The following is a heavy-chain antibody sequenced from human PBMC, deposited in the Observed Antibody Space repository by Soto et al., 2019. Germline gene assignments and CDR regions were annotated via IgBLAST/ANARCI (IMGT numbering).Heavy chain of an antibody. CDR2: IYYSGST. V-gene: IGHV4-31*03. Sequence: TSETLSLTCTVSGGSISSGGYYWSWIRQHPGKGLEWIGYIYYSGSTYYNPSLKSRVTISVDTSKNQFSLKLSSVTAADTAVYYCARGSDIVVVPAAKTELYNWFDPWGQGTLVTVSS. J-gene: IGHJ5*02. D-gene: IGHD2-2*01. CDR3: ARGSDIVVVPAAKTELYNWFDP. CDR1: GGSISSGGYY.